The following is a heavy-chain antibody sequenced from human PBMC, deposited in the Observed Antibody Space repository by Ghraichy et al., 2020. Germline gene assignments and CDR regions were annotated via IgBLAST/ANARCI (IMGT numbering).Heavy chain of an antibody. V-gene: IGHV3-21*01. CDR2: INVNSGYI. Sequence: GGSLRLSCTASGFDFSAYSMNWVRQAPGKGLEWVSSINVNSGYIYYADSAKGRFTISRDNAKNSLFLQMNSLRAEDTAVYYRARGENSGWPLSFDYWGQGTLVTVSS. J-gene: IGHJ4*02. D-gene: IGHD5-12*01. CDR1: GFDFSAYS. CDR3: ARGENSGWPLSFDY.